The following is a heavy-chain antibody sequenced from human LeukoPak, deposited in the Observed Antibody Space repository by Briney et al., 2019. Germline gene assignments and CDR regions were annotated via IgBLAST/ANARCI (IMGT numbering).Heavy chain of an antibody. CDR2: IIPIFGTA. CDR1: GGTFSSYA. D-gene: IGHD3-9*01. J-gene: IGHJ6*04. Sequence: SVKVSCKASGGTFSSYAISWVRQAPGQGLEWMGGIIPIFGTANYARKFQGRVTITADESTSTAYMELSSLRSEDTAVYYCASLFYDILTGSYYYGMDVWGKGTTVTVSS. CDR3: ASLFYDILTGSYYYGMDV. V-gene: IGHV1-69*13.